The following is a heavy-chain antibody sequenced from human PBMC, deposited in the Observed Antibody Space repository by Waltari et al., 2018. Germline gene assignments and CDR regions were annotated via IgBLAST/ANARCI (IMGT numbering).Heavy chain of an antibody. CDR3: ARRPACSGGTCAFDY. CDR1: GFTFSNYV. Sequence: EVQLLESGGGLVQPGGSLRLSCAASGFTFSNYVMSWVRQAPGKGLEVVSSIRGGRATKPDAESGKGRFTISRDNSRNTLYLQMSSLRVDDTAVYYCARRPACSGGTCAFDYWGQGTLVTVSS. CDR2: IRGGRATK. J-gene: IGHJ4*02. V-gene: IGHV3-23*01. D-gene: IGHD2-15*01.